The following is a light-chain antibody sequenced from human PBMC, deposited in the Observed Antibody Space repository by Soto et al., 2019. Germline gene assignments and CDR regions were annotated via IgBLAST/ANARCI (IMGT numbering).Light chain of an antibody. V-gene: IGKV1-5*03. CDR2: AAS. CDR1: QSISTW. Sequence: DIQMTQSPSTLSASVGDRVTITCRASQSISTWLAWYQQKPGTAPKLLIYAASTLETGVPSRFSGSRSGTEFTLTVSSLQPDDFATYNCQQYNDSFRYTFGQGTKLEIK. J-gene: IGKJ2*01. CDR3: QQYNDSFRYT.